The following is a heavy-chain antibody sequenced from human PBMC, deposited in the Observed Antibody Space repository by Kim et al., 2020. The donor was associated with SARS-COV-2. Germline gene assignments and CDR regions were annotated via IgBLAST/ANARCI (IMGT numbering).Heavy chain of an antibody. D-gene: IGHD5-12*01. CDR1: GYTFTGYY. CDR2: INPNSGGT. J-gene: IGHJ4*02. Sequence: ASVKVSCKASGYTFTGYYMHWVRQAPGQGLEWMRWINPNSGGTNYAQKFQGRVTMTRDTSISTAYMELSRLRSDDTAVYYCARDFEYSGYDRGAYWGQGTLVTVSS. CDR3: ARDFEYSGYDRGAY. V-gene: IGHV1-2*02.